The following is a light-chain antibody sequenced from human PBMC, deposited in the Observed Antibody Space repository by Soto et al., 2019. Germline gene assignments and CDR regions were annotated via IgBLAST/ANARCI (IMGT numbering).Light chain of an antibody. J-gene: IGKJ2*01. V-gene: IGKV2-28*01. CDR1: QSLLHSNGYNY. Sequence: DLVMTQSPLSLPVTPGEPASISCRSSQSLLHSNGYNYLDWYLQKPGQSPQLLIYLGSNRASGVPDRFSGGGSGTDFKLNISRVEAEDVGVYYCMQALQTPYPFGQGTKLEIK. CDR2: LGS. CDR3: MQALQTPYP.